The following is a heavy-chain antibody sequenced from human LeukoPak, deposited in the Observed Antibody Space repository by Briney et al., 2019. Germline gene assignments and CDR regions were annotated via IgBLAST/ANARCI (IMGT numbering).Heavy chain of an antibody. Sequence: ASVKVSCKASGGTFSSYAISWVRQAPGQGLEWMGGIIPIFGTANYAQKFQGRVTITTDESTSTAYMELSSLRSDDTAVYYCARDATLSRGLDYWGQGTLVTVSS. V-gene: IGHV1-69*05. J-gene: IGHJ4*02. CDR3: ARDATLSRGLDY. CDR2: IIPIFGTA. CDR1: GGTFSSYA.